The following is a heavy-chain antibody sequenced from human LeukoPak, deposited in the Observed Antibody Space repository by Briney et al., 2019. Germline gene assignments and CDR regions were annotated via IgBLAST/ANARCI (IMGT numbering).Heavy chain of an antibody. J-gene: IGHJ4*02. V-gene: IGHV3-21*01. CDR3: ARDDY. Sequence: PGGSLRLSCAASGFTFSSYSMNWVRQAPGKGLEWVSSISGSSSDIYYAASVKGRFTISRDTAKNSLYLQMNSLRAEDTAVYYCARDDYWGQGTLVTVSS. CDR1: GFTFSSYS. CDR2: ISGSSSDI.